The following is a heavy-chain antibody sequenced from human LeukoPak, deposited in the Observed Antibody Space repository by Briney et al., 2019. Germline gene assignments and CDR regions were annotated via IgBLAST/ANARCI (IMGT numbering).Heavy chain of an antibody. Sequence: SQTLSLTCAVSGGSISSGGYSWSWIRQPPGKGLEWIGYIYHSGSTYYNPSLKSRVTISVDRSKNQFSLKLSSVTAADTAVYYCARVFPYCSSTSCPGDDAFDIWGQGTMVTVSS. D-gene: IGHD2-2*01. CDR2: IYHSGST. CDR3: ARVFPYCSSTSCPGDDAFDI. V-gene: IGHV4-30-2*01. J-gene: IGHJ3*02. CDR1: GGSISSGGYS.